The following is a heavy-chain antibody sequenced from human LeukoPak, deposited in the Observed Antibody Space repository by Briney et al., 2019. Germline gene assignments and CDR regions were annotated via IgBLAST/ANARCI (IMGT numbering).Heavy chain of an antibody. CDR2: INHSGST. CDR3: ARHPFATPFDY. Sequence: KPSETLSLTCAVYGGSFSGYYWSWIRQPPGKGLEWIGEINHSGSTNYNPSLKSRVTMSLDTSKSQFSLRLSSVTAADTAVYFCARHPFATPFDYWGPGTLVTVSS. CDR1: GGSFSGYY. V-gene: IGHV4-34*01. J-gene: IGHJ4*02. D-gene: IGHD2-15*01.